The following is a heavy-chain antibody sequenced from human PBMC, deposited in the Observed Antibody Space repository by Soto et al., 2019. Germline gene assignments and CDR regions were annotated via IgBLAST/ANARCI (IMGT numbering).Heavy chain of an antibody. V-gene: IGHV6-1*01. Sequence: SETRSLTCALSRDCASSNRVAGNWIRHPTSRGLEWLGRTYYRSKWYNDYAVSVKSRITINPATSKNHFSLQPNSVTPEDKDEYYCARGRGPQFDPWGQGTLVTVSS. CDR1: RDCASSNRVA. D-gene: IGHD3-10*01. CDR3: ARGRGPQFDP. J-gene: IGHJ5*02. CDR2: TYYRSKWYN.